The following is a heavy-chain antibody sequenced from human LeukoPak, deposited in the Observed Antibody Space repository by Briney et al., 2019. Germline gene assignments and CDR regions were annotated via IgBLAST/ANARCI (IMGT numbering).Heavy chain of an antibody. D-gene: IGHD2-15*01. CDR3: ASSVGSCSGGNCHDLYYFDY. CDR1: GGSISTSSYY. V-gene: IGHV4-39*01. J-gene: IGHJ4*02. Sequence: SETLSLTCTVSGGSISTSSYYWGWIRQPPGKGLEWIGNIYYSGNTYYNPSLKSRVTISVDTSKSQFSLKLTSVTAADTAIYYCASSVGSCSGGNCHDLYYFDYWGQGILVTVSS. CDR2: IYYSGNT.